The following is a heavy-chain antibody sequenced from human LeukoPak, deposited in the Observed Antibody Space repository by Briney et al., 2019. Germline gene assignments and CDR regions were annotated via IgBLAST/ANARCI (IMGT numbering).Heavy chain of an antibody. Sequence: GASVKVSCKASGYSSTYVFTTYPIHWVRQAPGQGLEWLGMINLRGDATICAQKFQGRVTMTSDSSTTTVYMELSSLKSEDTGLYYCARKWSSRDWFDPWGQGTLVTVSS. V-gene: IGHV1-46*01. CDR2: INLRGDAT. CDR1: GYSSTYVFTTYP. CDR3: ARKWSSRDWFDP. D-gene: IGHD2-8*01. J-gene: IGHJ5*02.